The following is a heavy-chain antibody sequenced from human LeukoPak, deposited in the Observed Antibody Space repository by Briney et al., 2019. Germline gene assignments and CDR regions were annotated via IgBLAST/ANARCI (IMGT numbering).Heavy chain of an antibody. CDR3: ARYYDFWSGSSGYGMDV. CDR1: GGSISSGGYY. Sequence: SETLSLTCTVSGGSISSGGYYWSWLRQHPGTGLEWIGYIYYSGSTYYNPSLKSRVTISVDTSKNQFSLKLSSVTAADTAVYYCARYYDFWSGSSGYGMDVWGQGTTVTVSS. D-gene: IGHD3-3*01. J-gene: IGHJ6*02. V-gene: IGHV4-31*03. CDR2: IYYSGST.